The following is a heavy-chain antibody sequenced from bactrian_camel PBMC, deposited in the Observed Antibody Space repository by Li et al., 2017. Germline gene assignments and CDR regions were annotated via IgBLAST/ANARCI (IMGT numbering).Heavy chain of an antibody. D-gene: IGHD6*01. Sequence: HVQLVESGGGSVQAGGSLKLSCVSATYSGICMGWFRQAPGKEREGVAQINTADASIVYADSVKGRFTISKDNANHTLYLEMNNLKPEDTAMYFCAADFDTPGSDLWDGTGSCPNLRYWGQGTQVTVS. CDR3: AADFDTPGSDLWDGTGSCPNLRY. CDR2: INTADASI. J-gene: IGHJ4*01. V-gene: IGHV3S54*01. CDR1: TYSGIC.